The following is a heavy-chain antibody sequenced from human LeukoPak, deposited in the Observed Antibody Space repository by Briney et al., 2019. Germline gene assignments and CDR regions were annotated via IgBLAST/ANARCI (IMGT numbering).Heavy chain of an antibody. CDR2: ISAYNGNT. J-gene: IGHJ6*03. V-gene: IGHV1-18*01. Sequence: GASVKVSCKASGYTFTSYGISWVRQAPGQGLEWMGWISAYNGNTNYAQKLQGRVTMTTDTSTSTAYMELRSLRSDDTAVYYCARDRDFWQSFYMDVWGKGTTVTVSS. D-gene: IGHD3-3*01. CDR1: GYTFTSYG. CDR3: ARDRDFWQSFYMDV.